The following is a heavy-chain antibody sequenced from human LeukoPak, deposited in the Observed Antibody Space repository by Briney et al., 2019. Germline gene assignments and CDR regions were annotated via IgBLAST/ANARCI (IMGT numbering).Heavy chain of an antibody. CDR3: ARAVPGVATFDY. J-gene: IGHJ4*02. CDR2: ISSDGSNK. V-gene: IGHV3-30*01. CDR1: GFTFSSYA. Sequence: PGGSLRLSCAASGFTFSSYAMHWVRQAPGKGLEWVAVISSDGSNKYYADSVKGRFTISRDNSKNTLYLQMNSLRAEDTAVYYCARAVPGVATFDYWGQGTLVTVSS. D-gene: IGHD5-12*01.